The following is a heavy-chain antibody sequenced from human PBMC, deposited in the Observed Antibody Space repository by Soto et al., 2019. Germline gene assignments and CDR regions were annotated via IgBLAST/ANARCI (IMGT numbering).Heavy chain of an antibody. CDR3: ARGDKLSLYPQLDY. V-gene: IGHV1-2*02. Sequence: QVQLVQSGAEVKKPGASVKVSCKASGYTFTGNYMHWVRQAPGQGFEWMGWINVNSGGTKYAQQFQGAVTRTRDPSISTAYMELSRLRSDVTAVYYCARGDKLSLYPQLDYWGQGTLVTVSS. CDR2: INVNSGGT. J-gene: IGHJ4*02. D-gene: IGHD3-16*02. CDR1: GYTFTGNY.